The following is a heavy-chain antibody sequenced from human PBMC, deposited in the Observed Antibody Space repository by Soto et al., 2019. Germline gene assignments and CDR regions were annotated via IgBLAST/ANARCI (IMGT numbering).Heavy chain of an antibody. D-gene: IGHD5-12*01. CDR2: IFYSGST. J-gene: IGHJ4*02. Sequence: QLQLQESGPGLVKPSETLSLTCTVSGASISSSSYYWGWIRQPPGKGLEWIGHIFYSGSTYYNPSLTRRVTMSVDTSKNQFSLKLSSVTAADTAVYYCARYSGYHTAFDSWGQGTLVTVSS. V-gene: IGHV4-39*01. CDR3: ARYSGYHTAFDS. CDR1: GASISSSSYY.